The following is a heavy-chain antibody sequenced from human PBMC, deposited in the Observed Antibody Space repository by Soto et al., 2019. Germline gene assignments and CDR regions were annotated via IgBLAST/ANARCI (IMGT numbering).Heavy chain of an antibody. J-gene: IGHJ3*02. D-gene: IGHD2-2*01. Sequence: QVQLVESGGGVVQPGRSLRLSCAASGFTFSSYGMHWVRQAPGKGLEWVVVIWYDGSNKYYAESVKGRFTISRDNSKNTVYLQMNSRRAEDTAVYYCARGYPHCSSTDCSVPFDIWGQGTMVTVSS. CDR2: IWYDGSNK. CDR3: ARGYPHCSSTDCSVPFDI. V-gene: IGHV3-33*01. CDR1: GFTFSSYG.